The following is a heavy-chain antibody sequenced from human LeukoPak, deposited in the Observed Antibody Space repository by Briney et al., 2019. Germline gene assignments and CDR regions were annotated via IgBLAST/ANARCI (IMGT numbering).Heavy chain of an antibody. D-gene: IGHD3-22*01. V-gene: IGHV1-2*02. CDR2: INPNSGGT. CDR3: ARGSSGYYAYFDY. CDR1: GYTFTGYY. J-gene: IGHJ4*02. Sequence: ASVKVSCKASGYTFTGYYMYWVRQGPGQGLEWMGWINPNSGGTNYAQKFQGRGTMTRDTSISTAYMEPSKLRSDDTAVYYCARGSSGYYAYFDYWGQGTLVTVSS.